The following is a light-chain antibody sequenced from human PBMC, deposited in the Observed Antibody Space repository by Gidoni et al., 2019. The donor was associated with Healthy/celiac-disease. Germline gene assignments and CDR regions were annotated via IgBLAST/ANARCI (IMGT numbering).Light chain of an antibody. Sequence: EIVSTYSLATLSLSPGERATLPCRASQSVRSSYLAWYQQKPSQAPRLLIYDASSRAPGIPGRFSGSGSGTDFTLTISRQEPEDFAVYYCQQYSSSQPYTFXQXTKLEIK. CDR2: DAS. CDR1: QSVRSSY. CDR3: QQYSSSQPYT. J-gene: IGKJ2*01. V-gene: IGKV3-20*01.